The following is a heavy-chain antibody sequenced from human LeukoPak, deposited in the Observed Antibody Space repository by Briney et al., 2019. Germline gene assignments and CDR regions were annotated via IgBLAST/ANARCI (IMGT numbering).Heavy chain of an antibody. J-gene: IGHJ4*02. CDR3: ARVWGYGNWYFDY. V-gene: IGHV3-21*01. CDR2: ISSSSSYI. CDR1: GFTSSSYS. D-gene: IGHD3-16*01. Sequence: GGSLRLSCAASGFTSSSYSMNWVRQAPGKGLEWVSSISSSSSYIYYADSVKGRFTISRDNAKNSLYLQMNSLRAEDTVVYYCARVWGYGNWYFDYWGQGTLVTVSS.